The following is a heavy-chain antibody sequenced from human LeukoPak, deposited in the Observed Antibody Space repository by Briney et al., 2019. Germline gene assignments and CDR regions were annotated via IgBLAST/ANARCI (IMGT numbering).Heavy chain of an antibody. D-gene: IGHD1/OR15-1a*01. Sequence: GESLKISCQGSGYSFSNYWIGWVRQMPGKGLEYMGIIFPDDSDTRFSPSFEGQVTISADKSTSTAYLQWHSLKASDTAIYYCARLTGGNTHFDYWGQGVLVTVSS. V-gene: IGHV5-51*01. CDR3: ARLTGGNTHFDY. CDR2: IFPDDSDT. J-gene: IGHJ4*02. CDR1: GYSFSNYW.